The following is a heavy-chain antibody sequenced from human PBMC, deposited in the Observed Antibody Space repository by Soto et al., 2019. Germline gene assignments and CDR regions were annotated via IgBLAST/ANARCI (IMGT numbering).Heavy chain of an antibody. Sequence: SVKVSCKASGGTFSSYAISWVRQAPGQGLEWMGGIIPIFGTANYAQKFQGRVTITADESTSTAYMELSSLSSEDTAVYYCARLENYCGGDCYSGYNWFDPWGQGTLVTVSS. J-gene: IGHJ5*02. CDR1: GGTFSSYA. V-gene: IGHV1-69*01. CDR2: IIPIFGTA. D-gene: IGHD2-21*02. CDR3: ARLENYCGGDCYSGYNWFDP.